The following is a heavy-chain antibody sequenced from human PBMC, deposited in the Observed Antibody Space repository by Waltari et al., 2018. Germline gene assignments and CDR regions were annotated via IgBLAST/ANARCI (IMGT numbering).Heavy chain of an antibody. V-gene: IGHV3-21*01. CDR3: ARDRWEQAIDY. CDR1: GFTLSSYS. D-gene: IGHD1-26*01. Sequence: EVQLVESGGGLVKPGGSLRLSCAASGFTLSSYSMNWVRQAPGKGLGGFASITRSSRDIYYADSVKGRFTISRDNAKNSLYLQMNSLRAEDTAVYYCARDRWEQAIDYWGQGTLVTVSS. J-gene: IGHJ4*02. CDR2: ITRSSRDI.